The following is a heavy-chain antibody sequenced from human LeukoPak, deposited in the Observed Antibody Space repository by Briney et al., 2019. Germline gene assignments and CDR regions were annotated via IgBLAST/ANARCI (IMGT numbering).Heavy chain of an antibody. CDR1: GGSFSNYA. J-gene: IGHJ5*02. CDR3: ARGADGVSSNSRGWFDP. D-gene: IGHD2-15*01. V-gene: IGHV1-69*06. CDR2: IIPIFGTA. Sequence: ASVKVSCKASGGSFSNYAISWVRQAPGQGLEWMGGIIPIFGTANYAQKFRGRVTITADKSTRTAYMELSSLRSEDTAVYYCARGADGVSSNSRGWFDPWGQGTLVTVSS.